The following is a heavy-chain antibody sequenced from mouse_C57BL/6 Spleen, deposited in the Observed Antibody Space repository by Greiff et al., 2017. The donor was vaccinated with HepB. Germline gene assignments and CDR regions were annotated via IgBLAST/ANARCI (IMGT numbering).Heavy chain of an antibody. J-gene: IGHJ1*03. D-gene: IGHD1-1*01. CDR1: GFTFTDYY. Sequence: DVMLVESGGGLVQPGGSLSLSCAASGFTFTDYYMSWVRQPPGKALEWLGFIRNKANGYTTEYSASVKGRFTISRDNSQSILYLQMNALRAEDSATYYGARFVCGSSYWYFDVWGTGTTVTVSS. CDR3: ARFVCGSSYWYFDV. V-gene: IGHV7-3*01. CDR2: IRNKANGYTT.